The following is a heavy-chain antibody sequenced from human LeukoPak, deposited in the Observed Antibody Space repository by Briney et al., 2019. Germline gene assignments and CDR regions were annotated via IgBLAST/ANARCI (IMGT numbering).Heavy chain of an antibody. CDR2: ISSSSSTI. Sequence: GGSLRLSCAASGFTFSTYSMNWVRQAPGKGLEWVSYISSSSSTIYYADSVKGRFTISRDNAKDSLYLQMNSLRAEDTAVYYCASLTSGYEYYFDYWGQGTLVTVSS. J-gene: IGHJ4*02. CDR1: GFTFSTYS. V-gene: IGHV3-48*01. D-gene: IGHD3-22*01. CDR3: ASLTSGYEYYFDY.